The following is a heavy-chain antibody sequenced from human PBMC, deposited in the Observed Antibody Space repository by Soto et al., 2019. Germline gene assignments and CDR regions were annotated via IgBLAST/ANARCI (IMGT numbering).Heavy chain of an antibody. Sequence: QVQLVESGGVVVQPGRSLRLSCAASGFTFSSYAMHWVRQAPGKGLEWVAVISYDGSNKYYADSVKGRFTISRDNSKNTLYLQMNSLRAEDTAVYYCARDLLQEDGGNSLWGQGTLVTVSS. CDR3: ARDLLQEDGGNSL. CDR1: GFTFSSYA. J-gene: IGHJ4*02. D-gene: IGHD2-21*02. CDR2: ISYDGSNK. V-gene: IGHV3-30-3*01.